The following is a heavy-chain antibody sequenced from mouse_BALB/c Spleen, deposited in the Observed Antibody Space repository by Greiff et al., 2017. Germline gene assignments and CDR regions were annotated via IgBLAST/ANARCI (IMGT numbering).Heavy chain of an antibody. CDR1: GFNIKDTY. CDR3: ARSGRGYWYFDV. D-gene: IGHD1-1*01. J-gene: IGHJ1*01. Sequence: VQLKESGAELVKPGASVKLSCTASGFNIKDTYMHWVKQRPEQGLEWIGRIDPANGNTKYDPKFQGKATITADTSSNTAYLQLSSLTSEDTAVYYCARSGRGYWYFDVWGAGTTVTVSS. CDR2: IDPANGNT. V-gene: IGHV14-3*02.